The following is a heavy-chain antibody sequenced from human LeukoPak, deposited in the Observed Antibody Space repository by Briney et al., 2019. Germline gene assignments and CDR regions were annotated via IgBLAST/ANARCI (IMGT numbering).Heavy chain of an antibody. D-gene: IGHD3-16*02. Sequence: GGSLRLSCAASGFTFDDYGMSWVRPAPGKGLEWVSGINWNGGSTGYADSVKGRFTISRDNAKNSLYLQMNSLRAEDTALYYCARDVDYVWGSYRYGYYFDYWGQGTLVTVSS. V-gene: IGHV3-20*04. CDR2: INWNGGST. CDR1: GFTFDDYG. J-gene: IGHJ4*02. CDR3: ARDVDYVWGSYRYGYYFDY.